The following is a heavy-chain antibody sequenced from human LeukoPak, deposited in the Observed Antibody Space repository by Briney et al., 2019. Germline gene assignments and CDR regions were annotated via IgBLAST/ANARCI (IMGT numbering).Heavy chain of an antibody. CDR3: ARDHYYDSSGYYSPHYYYGMDV. CDR1: GGSISSGGYY. V-gene: IGHV4-31*03. J-gene: IGHJ6*02. Sequence: SETLSLTCTVSGGSISSGGYYWSWLRQHPGKGLEWIGYIYYSGSTYYNPSLKSRVTISVDTSKNQFSLKLSSVTAADTAVYYCARDHYYDSSGYYSPHYYYGMDVWGQGTTVTVSS. CDR2: IYYSGST. D-gene: IGHD3-22*01.